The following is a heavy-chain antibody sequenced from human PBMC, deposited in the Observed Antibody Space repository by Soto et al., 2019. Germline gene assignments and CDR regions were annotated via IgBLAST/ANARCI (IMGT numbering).Heavy chain of an antibody. CDR1: GFTFSNYA. J-gene: IGHJ4*02. V-gene: IGHV3-30-3*01. CDR2: ISYDGSYK. CDR3: AKDLTWNQADY. D-gene: IGHD1-1*01. Sequence: GGSLRLSCVASGFTFSNYALHWVRQAPGKGLEWVSVISYDGSYKFYADSVKGRFTVSRDNSKNTLYLQMNSLRPEDTAVYYCAKDLTWNQADYWGQGALVTVSS.